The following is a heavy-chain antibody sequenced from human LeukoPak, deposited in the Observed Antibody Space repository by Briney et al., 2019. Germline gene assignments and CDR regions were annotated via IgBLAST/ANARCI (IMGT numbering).Heavy chain of an antibody. Sequence: GGSLRLSCAASGFIFSDYYMSWIRQAPGKGLEWVSYISSSAGSIYYADSVKGRFTISRDNAKNSLYLQMNSLRAEDTAVYYCAKRGPHLSNGKHFDYWGQGTLVTVSS. D-gene: IGHD2-8*01. CDR2: ISSSAGSI. CDR3: AKRGPHLSNGKHFDY. CDR1: GFIFSDYY. J-gene: IGHJ4*02. V-gene: IGHV3-11*04.